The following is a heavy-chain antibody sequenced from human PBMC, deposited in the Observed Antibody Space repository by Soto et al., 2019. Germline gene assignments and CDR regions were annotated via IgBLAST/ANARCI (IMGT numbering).Heavy chain of an antibody. CDR3: ARDGYGGNPDY. J-gene: IGHJ4*02. Sequence: SAKVSFKASCYTFTSYAISWVRQAPGQGLEWMGGIIPIFGTANYAQKFQGRVTITADESTSTAYMELSSLRSEDTAVYYCARDGYGGNPDYWGQGTLVTVSS. CDR1: CYTFTSYA. D-gene: IGHD2-15*01. V-gene: IGHV1-69*13. CDR2: IIPIFGTA.